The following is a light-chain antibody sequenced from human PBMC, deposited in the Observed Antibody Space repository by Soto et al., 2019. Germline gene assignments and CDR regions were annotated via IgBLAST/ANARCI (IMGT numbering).Light chain of an antibody. CDR3: SSYTSSSTWV. Sequence: QSVLTQPASVSGSPGQSITISCTGTSSDVGGYDFVSWYQQHPGEVPKLMIYYVTNRPSGVSNRFSGSKSGNTASLTISGLQAEDEADYYCSSYTSSSTWVFGGGTQLTVL. CDR1: SSDVGGYDF. CDR2: YVT. J-gene: IGLJ7*01. V-gene: IGLV2-14*01.